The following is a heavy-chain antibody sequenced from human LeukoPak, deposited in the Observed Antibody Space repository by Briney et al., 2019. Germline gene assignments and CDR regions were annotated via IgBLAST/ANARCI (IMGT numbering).Heavy chain of an antibody. V-gene: IGHV4-59*08. CDR3: ANKADSSSSSFDY. D-gene: IGHD6-6*01. J-gene: IGHJ4*02. CDR1: GGSISSYY. Sequence: SETLSLTCTVSGGSISSYYWSWIRQPPGKGLEWIGYIYYSGSTSYSPSLRSRVTISVDTSKNQFSLKLSSVTAADTAVYYCANKADSSSSSFDYWGQGTLVTVSS. CDR2: IYYSGST.